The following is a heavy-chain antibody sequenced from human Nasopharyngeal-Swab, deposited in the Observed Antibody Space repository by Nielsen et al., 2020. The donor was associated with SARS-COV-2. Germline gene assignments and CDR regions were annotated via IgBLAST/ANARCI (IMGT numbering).Heavy chain of an antibody. CDR3: ARDEILDY. CDR2: VKQDGTEK. J-gene: IGHJ4*02. D-gene: IGHD2/OR15-2a*01. V-gene: IGHV3-7*01. CDR1: GFTFSNSG. Sequence: GESLKISCAASGFTFSNSGMHWVRQAPGKGLEWVANVKQDGTEKYFVDSVKGRFTISRDNAKNSLYLHMNSLRAEDTAVYYCARDEILDYWGQGTLVTVSS.